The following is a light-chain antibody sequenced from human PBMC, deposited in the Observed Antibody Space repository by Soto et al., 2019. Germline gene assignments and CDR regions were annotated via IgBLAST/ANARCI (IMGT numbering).Light chain of an antibody. CDR3: QQRSNWPAT. V-gene: IGKV3-11*01. CDR1: QSVSSY. Sequence: EIVLTQSPATLSLSPGERATLSCRASQSVSSYLAWYQQKPGQAPRLLIYDASNRATDIPARFSGSGSGTDFTLTISSLEPEDFAVYYCQQRSNWPATFGQGTELEIK. J-gene: IGKJ2*01. CDR2: DAS.